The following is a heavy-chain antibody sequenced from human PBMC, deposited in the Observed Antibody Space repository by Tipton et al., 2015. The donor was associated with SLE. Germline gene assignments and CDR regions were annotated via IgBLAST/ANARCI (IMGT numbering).Heavy chain of an antibody. Sequence: TLSLTCTVSGDSISSGDSYWTWIRQPAGKGLAWIGRIYSRGNTHYNPSLRSRVTISLDTSKNQFSLNLNSVTAADTAVYYCARGECGINCPMYNWFDPWGQGTLVTVSS. V-gene: IGHV4-61*02. D-gene: IGHD1-1*01. J-gene: IGHJ5*02. CDR2: IYSRGNT. CDR1: GDSISSGDSY. CDR3: ARGECGINCPMYNWFDP.